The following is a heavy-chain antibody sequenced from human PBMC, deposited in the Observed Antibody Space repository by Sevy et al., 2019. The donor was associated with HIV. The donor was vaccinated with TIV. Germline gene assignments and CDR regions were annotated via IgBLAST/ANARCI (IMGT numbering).Heavy chain of an antibody. CDR1: GGSITSLY. J-gene: IGHJ4*02. CDR2: IYYNGHI. CDR3: AGENAWGRGYS. D-gene: IGHD1-26*01. V-gene: IGHV4-59*08. Sequence: SETLSLTCTVSGGSITSLYWNWIRQPPGKGLEWIANIYYNGHINYNPSLKSRVTLSLDTSKNQFSLRLSFVTAADTAMYYCAGENAWGRGYSWGQGTLVTVS.